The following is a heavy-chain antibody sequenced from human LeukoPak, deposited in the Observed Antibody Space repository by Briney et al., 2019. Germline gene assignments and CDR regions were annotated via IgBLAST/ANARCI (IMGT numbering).Heavy chain of an antibody. CDR3: ARLTLTGVGGRGWFDA. CDR1: GDSISNSGWS. V-gene: IGHV4-39*01. J-gene: IGHJ5*02. CDR2: MPYDENVADNEIP. D-gene: IGHD3-3*01. Sequence: PSETLSLTCTVSGDSISNSGWSWGWIRQPPGKGLEWIGTMPYDENVADNEIPSYNPSLRSRVSISADTSKNQLSLKVNSVTAADTASYYCARLTLTGVGGRGWFDAWGQGTLVIVSS.